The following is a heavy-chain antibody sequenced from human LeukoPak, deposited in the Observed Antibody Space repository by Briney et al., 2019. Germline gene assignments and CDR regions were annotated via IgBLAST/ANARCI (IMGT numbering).Heavy chain of an antibody. CDR2: ISYDGNNK. V-gene: IGHV3-30*04. D-gene: IGHD6-6*01. J-gene: IGHJ4*02. CDR3: ARRLFGVYSSSSPIDY. Sequence: GASLRLSFAASGFTFSSFATHWVREAPGKGREWGAGISYDGNNKYYADSVKGRFTIYRDNSKNTLCLQLNSLRAEDTAVYYCARRLFGVYSSSSPIDYWGQGTLVSVSS. CDR1: GFTFSSFA.